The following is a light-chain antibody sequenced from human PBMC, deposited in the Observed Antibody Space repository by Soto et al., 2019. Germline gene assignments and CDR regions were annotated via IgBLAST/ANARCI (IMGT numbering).Light chain of an antibody. Sequence: QSALTQPASVSGSPGQSITISCTGTSSDVGTYNYVSWYQHRPGKAPKLMIYAVSYRPSGVSNRFSGSKSANTASLTISGLQAEYEADYYCSSYTTSNTQVFGGGTKLTVL. CDR2: AVS. CDR1: SSDVGTYNY. V-gene: IGLV2-14*01. J-gene: IGLJ3*02. CDR3: SSYTTSNTQV.